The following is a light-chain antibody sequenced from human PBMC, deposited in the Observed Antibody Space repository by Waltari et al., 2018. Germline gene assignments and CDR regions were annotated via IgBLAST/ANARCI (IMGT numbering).Light chain of an antibody. Sequence: QSALTQPRSVSGSPGQSVTISCTGTSSDVGGYNYVSWYQQLPGKAPKLLIYEINRRPPGVPDRFPGSKSGNTASLTSSGLQAEDEADYYCCSYAGSYTFGVFGGGTKVTVL. J-gene: IGLJ2*01. CDR3: CSYAGSYTFGV. CDR2: EIN. CDR1: SSDVGGYNY. V-gene: IGLV2-11*01.